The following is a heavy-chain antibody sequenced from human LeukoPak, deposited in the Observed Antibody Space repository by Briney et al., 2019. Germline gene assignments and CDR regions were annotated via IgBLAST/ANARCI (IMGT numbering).Heavy chain of an antibody. CDR2: ISSSSSYI. Sequence: TGVSLRLSCAASGFTFSSYSMNWVRQAPGKGLEWVSSISSSSSYIYYADSVKGRFTISRDNAKNSLYLQMNSLRAEDTAVYYCARDSRRSFDPWGQGTLVTVSS. D-gene: IGHD3-3*01. CDR3: ARDSRRSFDP. J-gene: IGHJ5*02. V-gene: IGHV3-21*01. CDR1: GFTFSSYS.